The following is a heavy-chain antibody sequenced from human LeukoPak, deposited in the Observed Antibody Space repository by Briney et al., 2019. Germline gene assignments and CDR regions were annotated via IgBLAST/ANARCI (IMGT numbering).Heavy chain of an antibody. CDR1: GFTVSSNY. J-gene: IGHJ4*02. V-gene: IGHV3-23*01. CDR2: ISGSGGST. CDR3: AKDQDPHSYGSGSYAPFDY. Sequence: GGSLRLSCAASGFTVSSNYMSWVRQAPGKGLEWVSHISGSGGSTKCSGSVKGRFTISRDNSKNTLYLQINSLRADDTAVYYCAKDQDPHSYGSGSYAPFDYWGQGTLVTVSS. D-gene: IGHD3-10*01.